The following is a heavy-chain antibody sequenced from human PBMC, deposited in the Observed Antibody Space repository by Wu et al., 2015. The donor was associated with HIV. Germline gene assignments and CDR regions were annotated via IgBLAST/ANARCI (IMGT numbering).Heavy chain of an antibody. CDR3: ARQRAYSSGWYVYDY. Sequence: QVQLVQSGAEVKKPGSSVRVSCKASEDTFSSYDINWVRQATGQGLEWMGWMNPKTGNTGYAQKFQGRVTMTRDNSISSAYMELSSLRSEDTAIYYCARQRAYSSGWYVYDYWGQGALVTVSS. CDR1: EDTFSSYD. D-gene: IGHD6-19*01. CDR2: MNPKTGNT. V-gene: IGHV1-8*01. J-gene: IGHJ4*02.